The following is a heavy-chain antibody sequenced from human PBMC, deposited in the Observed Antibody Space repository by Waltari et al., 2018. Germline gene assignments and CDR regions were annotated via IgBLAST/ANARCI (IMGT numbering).Heavy chain of an antibody. CDR3: ATHPVVDAFDI. Sequence: EVQLLESGGGLVQPGGSLRLSCAASGFTFSSYAMSWVRQAPGKGLEWVSVSYSGGSTYYADSVKGRFTISRDNSKNTLYLQMNSLRAEDTAVYYCATHPVVDAFDIWGQGTMVTVSS. CDR1: GFTFSSYA. V-gene: IGHV3-23*03. CDR2: SYSGGST. J-gene: IGHJ3*02. D-gene: IGHD2-15*01.